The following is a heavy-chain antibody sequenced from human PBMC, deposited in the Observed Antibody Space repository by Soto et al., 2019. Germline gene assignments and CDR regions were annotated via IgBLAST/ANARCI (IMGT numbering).Heavy chain of an antibody. Sequence: QVQLVQSGAEVKKPGSSVKVSCKASGGTFISFAINWVRQAPGQGLEWMGEITPISGTTNYAQKFQGRVTMTVDESTSSAFMELSSLTAEDTAEYYCARGNYDDYGDSFDIWGQGTMVTVSS. D-gene: IGHD4-17*01. CDR2: ITPISGTT. CDR3: ARGNYDDYGDSFDI. J-gene: IGHJ3*02. CDR1: GGTFISFA. V-gene: IGHV1-69*01.